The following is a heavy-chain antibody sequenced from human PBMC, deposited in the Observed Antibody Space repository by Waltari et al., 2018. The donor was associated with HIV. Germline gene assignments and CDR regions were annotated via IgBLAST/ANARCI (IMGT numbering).Heavy chain of an antibody. CDR3: ARDEGLTLGAAGDAFDI. V-gene: IGHV1-69*01. CDR1: GGPRSNNV. CDR2: IIPVFGTA. D-gene: IGHD1-26*01. Sequence: QVLLVQSGAEVKKPGSSVKVSCKTFGGPRSNNVINGVRQAPGQGLEWMGGIIPVFGTADYAQKFRDRVTITADESTTTVYMEVSSLRPDDTAVYYCARDEGLTLGAAGDAFDIWGQGTVVTVSS. J-gene: IGHJ3*02.